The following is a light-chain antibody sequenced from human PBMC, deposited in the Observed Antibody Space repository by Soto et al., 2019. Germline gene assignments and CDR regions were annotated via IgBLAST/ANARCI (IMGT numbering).Light chain of an antibody. CDR2: GAF. V-gene: IGKV3-20*01. Sequence: EIVLTQSPATLSLSPGERATLSCRASQSVSSYLAWYQQKPGQPPRLLIYGAFNRAAGIPARFSGSGSGTDFTLTISRLEPGDFAVYYCQQYGYSSWTSGQGTKVDIK. J-gene: IGKJ1*01. CDR1: QSVSSY. CDR3: QQYGYSSWT.